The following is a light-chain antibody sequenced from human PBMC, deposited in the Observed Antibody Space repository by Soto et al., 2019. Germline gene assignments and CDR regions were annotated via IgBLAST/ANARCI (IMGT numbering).Light chain of an antibody. V-gene: IGKV1-33*01. CDR3: QQYDTLPPT. CDR1: QDIYNY. CDR2: GAS. J-gene: IGKJ4*01. Sequence: DIQMTQSPSSLSASVGDRVTITCQASQDIYNYLNWYQQKPGKAPKLLIYGASNLQTGVPSRFTGSGSGTDFTFTISSLQSEDIATYYCQQYDTLPPTFGGGTNVEIK.